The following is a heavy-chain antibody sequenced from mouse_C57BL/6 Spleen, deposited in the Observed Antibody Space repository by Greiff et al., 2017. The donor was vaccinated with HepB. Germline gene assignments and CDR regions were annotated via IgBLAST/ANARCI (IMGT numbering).Heavy chain of an antibody. CDR1: GFTFSDYG. CDR2: ISSGSSTI. V-gene: IGHV5-17*01. J-gene: IGHJ2*01. CDR3: AIYGYGGFDY. Sequence: DVMLVESGGGLVKPGGSLKLSCAASGFTFSDYGMHWVRQAPEKGLEWVAYISSGSSTIYYADTVKGRFTISRDNAKNTLFLQMTSLRSEDTAMYYCAIYGYGGFDYWGQGTTLTVSS. D-gene: IGHD2-2*01.